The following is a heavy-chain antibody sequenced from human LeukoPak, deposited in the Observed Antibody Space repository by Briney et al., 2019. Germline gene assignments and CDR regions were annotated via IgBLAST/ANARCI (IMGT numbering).Heavy chain of an antibody. J-gene: IGHJ4*02. D-gene: IGHD6-13*01. CDR1: GYTFTSYA. Sequence: ASVKVSCKASGYTFTSYAMHWVRQAPGQRLEWMGWINAGNGNTKYSQKFQGRVTITRDTSASTAYMELSSLRSEDTAVYYCAIDDRARIAAAGLLDYWGQGTLVTVSS. CDR2: INAGNGNT. V-gene: IGHV1-3*01. CDR3: AIDDRARIAAAGLLDY.